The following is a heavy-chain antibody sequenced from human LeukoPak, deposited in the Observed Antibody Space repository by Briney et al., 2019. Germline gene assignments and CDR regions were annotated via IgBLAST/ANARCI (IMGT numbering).Heavy chain of an antibody. D-gene: IGHD3-3*01. CDR3: AKGSITIFLFDY. V-gene: IGHV3-30*18. CDR2: ISYDGSNK. Sequence: GRSLRLSCAASGFTFSSYGMHWVRQAPGKGLEWVAVISYDGSNKYYADSVKGRFTISRDNSKNTLYLQMNSLRAEGTAVYYCAKGSITIFLFDYWGQGTLVTVSS. CDR1: GFTFSSYG. J-gene: IGHJ4*02.